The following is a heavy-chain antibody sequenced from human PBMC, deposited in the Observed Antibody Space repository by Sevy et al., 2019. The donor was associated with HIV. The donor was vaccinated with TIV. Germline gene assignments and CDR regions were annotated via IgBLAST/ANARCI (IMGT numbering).Heavy chain of an antibody. Sequence: GGSLRLSCSASGFTFSSYAMHWVRQAPGKGLEYVSAISSNGGSTYYADSVKGRFTISRDNSKNTLYLQMSSLRAEDTAVYYCVKDLKWPWRQVVPAFDIWGQGTMVTVSS. D-gene: IGHD5-18*01. CDR1: GFTFSSYA. CDR2: ISSNGGST. CDR3: VKDLKWPWRQVVPAFDI. V-gene: IGHV3-64D*06. J-gene: IGHJ3*02.